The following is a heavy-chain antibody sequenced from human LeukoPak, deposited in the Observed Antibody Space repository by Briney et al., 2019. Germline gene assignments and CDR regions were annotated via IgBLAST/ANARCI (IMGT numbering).Heavy chain of an antibody. J-gene: IGHJ3*02. CDR3: ASRGGYSSGWYVLRAFDI. CDR2: IYHSGST. D-gene: IGHD6-19*01. Sequence: SETLSLTCAVSGGSISSSNWWSWVRQPPGKGLEWIGEIYHSGSTNYNPSLKSRVTISVDKSKNQFSLKLSSVTAADTAVYYCASRGGYSSGWYVLRAFDIWGQGTMVTVSS. CDR1: GGSISSSNW. V-gene: IGHV4-4*02.